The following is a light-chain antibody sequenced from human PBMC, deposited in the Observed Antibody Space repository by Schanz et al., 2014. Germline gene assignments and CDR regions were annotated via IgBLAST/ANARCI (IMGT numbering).Light chain of an antibody. CDR3: QSYDSSLSVV. CDR2: GTT. V-gene: IGLV1-40*01. J-gene: IGLJ2*01. CDR1: SSNIGAGYD. Sequence: QSVLAQPPSVSGAPGQRVTISCTGSSSNIGAGYDVHWYQQLPGTAPKLLIFGTTNRPSGVPDRFSGSKSGTSASLGITGLQAEDEADYYCQSYDSSLSVVFGGGTKVTVL.